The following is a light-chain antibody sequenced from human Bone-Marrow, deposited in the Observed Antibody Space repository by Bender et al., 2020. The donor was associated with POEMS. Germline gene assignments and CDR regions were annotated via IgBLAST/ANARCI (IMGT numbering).Light chain of an antibody. CDR3: CSYGGGTTDVV. Sequence: QSALTQPASVSGSPGQSITISCTGTSSDVGGYNYVSWYQQHPGKAPKLMIYEVSNRPSGVSNRFSGSKSGNTASLTISGLQAEDGAEYYCCSYGGGTTDVVFGGGTKLTVL. V-gene: IGLV2-14*01. CDR2: EVS. J-gene: IGLJ2*01. CDR1: SSDVGGYNY.